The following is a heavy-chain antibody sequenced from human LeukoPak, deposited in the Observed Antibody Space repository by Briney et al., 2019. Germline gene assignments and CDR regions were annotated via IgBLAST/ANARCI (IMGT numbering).Heavy chain of an antibody. V-gene: IGHV3-21*04. Sequence: GGSLRLSCAASGFTFRTYSMNWVCQAPGKGLEWVSTISSHSIYIYYADSVKGRFTISRDNSKNTMYLQMNSLRAEDTAVYYCAKFQANYYDSSGYGCFDYWGQRTLVTVSS. CDR1: GFTFRTYS. D-gene: IGHD3-22*01. CDR3: AKFQANYYDSSGYGCFDY. CDR2: ISSHSIYI. J-gene: IGHJ4*02.